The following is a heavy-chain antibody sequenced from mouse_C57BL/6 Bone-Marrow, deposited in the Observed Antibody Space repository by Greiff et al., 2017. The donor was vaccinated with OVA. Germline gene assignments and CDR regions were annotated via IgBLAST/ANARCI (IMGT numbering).Heavy chain of an antibody. CDR1: GFSFNTYA. D-gene: IGHD1-1*01. J-gene: IGHJ3*01. CDR2: IRSKSNNYAT. Sequence: EVMLVESGGGLVQPKGSLKLSCAASGFSFNTYAMNWVRQAPGKGLEWVARIRSKSNNYATYYADSVKDRFTISRDDSESMLYLQMNNLKTEDTAMYYCVRHDYYGSKAFAYWGQGTLVTVSA. CDR3: VRHDYYGSKAFAY. V-gene: IGHV10-1*01.